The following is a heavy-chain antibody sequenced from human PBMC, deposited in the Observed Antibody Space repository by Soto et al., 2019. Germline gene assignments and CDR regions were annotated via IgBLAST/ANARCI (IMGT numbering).Heavy chain of an antibody. Sequence: QITLKESGPTLVNPTQTLTLTCTFSGFSLSSTGVGVGWVRQPPGKALELLALLYWDDGKRYSPSLKTRLTITKHPSKNQVVLTVTNMDPVDTATYFCAHLRGSTWDPFDNWGQGTLVTVSS. CDR2: LYWDDGK. V-gene: IGHV2-5*02. D-gene: IGHD6-13*01. CDR3: AHLRGSTWDPFDN. J-gene: IGHJ4*02. CDR1: GFSLSSTGVG.